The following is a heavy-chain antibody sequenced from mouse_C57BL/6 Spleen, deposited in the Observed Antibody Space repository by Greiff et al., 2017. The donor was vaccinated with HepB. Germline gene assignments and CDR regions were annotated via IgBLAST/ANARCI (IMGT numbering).Heavy chain of an antibody. CDR2: ISYDGSN. CDR1: GYSITSGYY. CDR3: ARDRSYGSSAMDY. J-gene: IGHJ4*01. V-gene: IGHV3-6*01. D-gene: IGHD1-1*01. Sequence: DVKLQESGPGLVKPSQSLSLTCSVTGYSITSGYYWNWIRQFPGNKLEWMGYISYDGSNNYNPSLKNRISITRDTSKNQFFLKLNSVTTEDTATYYCARDRSYGSSAMDYWGQGTSVTVSS.